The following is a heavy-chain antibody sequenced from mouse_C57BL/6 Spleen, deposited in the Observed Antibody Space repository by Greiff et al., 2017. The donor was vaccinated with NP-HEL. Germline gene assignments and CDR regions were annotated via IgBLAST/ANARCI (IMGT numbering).Heavy chain of an antibody. CDR2: INPYNGGT. J-gene: IGHJ2*01. CDR3: ARYGGGDFDY. CDR1: GYTFTDYY. Sequence: VQLQQSGPVLVKPGASVKMSCKASGYTFTDYYMNWVKQSHGKSLEWIGVINPYNGGTSYNQKFKGKATLTVDKSSSTAYMELNSLTSEASAVYYCARYGGGDFDYWGQGTTLTVAS. V-gene: IGHV1-19*01. D-gene: IGHD1-1*01.